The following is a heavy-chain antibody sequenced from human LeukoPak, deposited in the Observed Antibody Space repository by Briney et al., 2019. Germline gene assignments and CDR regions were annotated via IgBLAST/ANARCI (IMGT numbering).Heavy chain of an antibody. CDR2: ISGSGGST. V-gene: IGHV3-23*01. J-gene: IGHJ4*02. CDR1: GFALTSYT. D-gene: IGHD3-16*01. Sequence: GGSLTLSCAASGFALTSYTMSWVRQAPGKGLEWVSAISGSGGSTHYADSVKGRFTISRDNSKNTLYLQMNSLRAEDTAVYYCAKGLGGPLGYWGQGTLVTVSS. CDR3: AKGLGGPLGY.